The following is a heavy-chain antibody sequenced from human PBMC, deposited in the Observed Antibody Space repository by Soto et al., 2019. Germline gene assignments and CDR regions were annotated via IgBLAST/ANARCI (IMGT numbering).Heavy chain of an antibody. Sequence: QVQLQESGPGLLKPSETLSLTCTVYGGSISIYYWSWIRQPAGKGLEWIGRIYTSGSTNYNPSLNSRCTMLVATSKNQFSLKLSSVTAADTAVYYFARTYSSNSCYDVFDYWGQGTLVTVSS. J-gene: IGHJ4*02. CDR1: GGSISIYY. CDR3: ARTYSSNSCYDVFDY. CDR2: IYTSGST. D-gene: IGHD2-2*01. V-gene: IGHV4-4*07.